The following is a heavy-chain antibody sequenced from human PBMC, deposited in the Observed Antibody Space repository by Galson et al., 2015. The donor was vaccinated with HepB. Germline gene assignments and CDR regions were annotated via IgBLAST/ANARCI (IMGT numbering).Heavy chain of an antibody. D-gene: IGHD3-3*01. CDR3: ARDGRLTISGVVIEDYYGMDV. J-gene: IGHJ6*02. Sequence: SLRLSCATSGFTFSDHWMHWVRQAPGEGLVWVARINTDGSGTDYADSVKGRFTISRDNAKNLLYLQMNSLRAEDTALYYCARDGRLTISGVVIEDYYGMDVWGQGTTVTVSS. V-gene: IGHV3-74*01. CDR1: GFTFSDHW. CDR2: INTDGSGT.